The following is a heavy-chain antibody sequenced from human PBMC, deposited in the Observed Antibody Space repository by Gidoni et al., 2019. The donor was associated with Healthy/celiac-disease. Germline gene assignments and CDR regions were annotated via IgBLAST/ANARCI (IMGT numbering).Heavy chain of an antibody. V-gene: IGHV2-5*02. Sequence: QITLKESGPTLVKPTQTLTLTCTFSGFSLSTSGVGVGWIRQPPGKALEWLALIYWDDDKRYSPSLKSRLTITKDTSKNQVVLTMTNMDPVDTATYYCAHRMGAYGSGSPFCFDYWGQGTLVTVSS. D-gene: IGHD3-10*01. CDR2: IYWDDDK. CDR1: GFSLSTSGVG. J-gene: IGHJ4*02. CDR3: AHRMGAYGSGSPFCFDY.